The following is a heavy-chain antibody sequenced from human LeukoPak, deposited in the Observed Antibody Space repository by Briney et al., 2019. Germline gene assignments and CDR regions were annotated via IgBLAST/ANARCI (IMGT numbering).Heavy chain of an antibody. D-gene: IGHD4-11*01. J-gene: IGHJ4*02. CDR3: AKGGHYSFFDY. Sequence: GGSLRLSCAASGFTFSSYWMSWVRRAPGKGLEWIANINQNGNEKHYLDSMKGRLTISRDNSKNTHYLQMSSLRAEDTGIYYCAKGGHYSFFDYWGQGTLVTVSS. CDR1: GFTFSSYW. CDR2: INQNGNEK. V-gene: IGHV3-7*03.